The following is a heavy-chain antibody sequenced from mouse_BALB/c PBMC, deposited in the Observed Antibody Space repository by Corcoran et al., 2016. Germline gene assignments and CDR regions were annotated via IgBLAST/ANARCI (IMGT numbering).Heavy chain of an antibody. Sequence: EVQLQQSGAELVKQGASVKLSCTASGFNFKKTNMHWGKKRPEQGLEWIGRMEPANGNTKYDPKFQGKATITADTSSNTAYLQLSSLTSEDTAVYYCARWYWYFDFWGAGTTFTVSS. CDR2: MEPANGNT. V-gene: IGHV14-3*02. CDR3: ARWYWYFDF. CDR1: GFNFKKTN. J-gene: IGHJ1*01.